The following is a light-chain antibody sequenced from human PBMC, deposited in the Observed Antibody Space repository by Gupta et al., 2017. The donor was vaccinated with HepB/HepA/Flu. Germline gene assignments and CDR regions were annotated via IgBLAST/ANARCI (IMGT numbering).Light chain of an antibody. CDR3: QQSYSPLLT. J-gene: IGKJ4*01. CDR2: AAS. CDR1: QSIASY. V-gene: IGKV1-39*01. Sequence: DIQLTQSPSSLSASVGDRVTITCRASQSIASYLNCYQQKPGKAPKLLIYAASGLQSGVPSRFSGSGSGTDFTLTISSLQPEDFATYYCQQSYSPLLTFGGGTKVEIK.